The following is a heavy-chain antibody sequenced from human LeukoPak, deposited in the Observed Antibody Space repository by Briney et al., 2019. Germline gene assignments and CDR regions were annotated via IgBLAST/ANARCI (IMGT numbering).Heavy chain of an antibody. CDR3: ARDGIAAAAAFDY. J-gene: IGHJ4*02. Sequence: SETLSLTCTVSGGSISSGGYYWSWIPQHPGKGLEWIGYIYYSGSTYYNPSLKSRVTISVDTSKNQFSLKLSSVTAADTAVYYCARDGIAAAAAFDYWGQGTLVTVSS. D-gene: IGHD6-13*01. V-gene: IGHV4-31*03. CDR1: GGSISSGGYY. CDR2: IYYSGST.